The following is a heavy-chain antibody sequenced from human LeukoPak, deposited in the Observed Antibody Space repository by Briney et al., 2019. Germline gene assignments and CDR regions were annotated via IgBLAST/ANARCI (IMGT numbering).Heavy chain of an antibody. CDR2: IYYSGST. Sequence: SETLSLTCTVSGGSISSSSYYWGWIRQPPGKGLEWIGSIYYSGSTYYNPSLKSRVTISVDTSKNQFSLKLSSVTAADTAVYYCARDGNYDFWSGYYSYYYYYMDVWGKGTTVTVSS. CDR3: ARDGNYDFWSGYYSYYYYYMDV. J-gene: IGHJ6*03. CDR1: GGSISSSSYY. V-gene: IGHV4-39*07. D-gene: IGHD3-3*01.